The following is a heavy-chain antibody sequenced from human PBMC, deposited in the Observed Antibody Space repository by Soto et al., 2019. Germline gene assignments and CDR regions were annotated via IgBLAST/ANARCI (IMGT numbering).Heavy chain of an antibody. J-gene: IGHJ4*02. D-gene: IGHD2-2*02. CDR2: ISSSSSYI. CDR3: ARDGYCSSTSCYTHFDY. Sequence: WGSLRLSCAASGFTFSSYSMNWVRQAPGKGLEWVSFISSSSSYIYYADSVKGRFTISRDNAKNSLYLQMNSLRAEDTAVYYCARDGYCSSTSCYTHFDYWGQGTLVTVSS. CDR1: GFTFSSYS. V-gene: IGHV3-21*01.